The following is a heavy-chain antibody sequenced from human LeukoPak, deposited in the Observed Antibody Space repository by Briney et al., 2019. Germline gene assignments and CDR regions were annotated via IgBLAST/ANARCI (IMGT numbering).Heavy chain of an antibody. CDR2: ISWNSGGR. Sequence: GGSLRLSCAASGFTFDDYAMHWVRQPPGKGLEWVSGISWNSGGRAYADSVKGRFTISRDIAKNSLYLQMNSLRAEDTALYYCAKAIYREYSSSWVIDYWGQGTLVTVSS. D-gene: IGHD6-13*01. CDR1: GFTFDDYA. CDR3: AKAIYREYSSSWVIDY. J-gene: IGHJ4*02. V-gene: IGHV3-9*01.